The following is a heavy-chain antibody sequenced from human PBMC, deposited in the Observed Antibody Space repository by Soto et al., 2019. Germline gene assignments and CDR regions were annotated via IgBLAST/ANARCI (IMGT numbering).Heavy chain of an antibody. CDR2: VYHTGNT. CDR3: AREQYNWKL. D-gene: IGHD1-20*01. V-gene: IGHV4-59*02. CDR1: GVSVTGYY. J-gene: IGHJ4*02. Sequence: SETLSLTCSVSGVSVTGYYWTWIRHSPGKGLEWIGYVYHTGNTYYNPSLKSRVTISLDTSKNQVSLRLRSVTAADTAVYYRAREQYNWKLWGQGTLVTVSS.